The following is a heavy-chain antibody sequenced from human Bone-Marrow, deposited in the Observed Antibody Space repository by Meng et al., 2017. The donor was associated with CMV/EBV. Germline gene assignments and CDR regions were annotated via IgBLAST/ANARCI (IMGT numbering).Heavy chain of an antibody. Sequence: SETLSLTCTVSGGSISSSSYYWGWIRQPPGKGLEWIGSSYYSGSTYYNPSLKSRVTISVDTSKNQFSLKLSSVTAADTAVYYCARASGWELLTPFDYWGHGTLVTVSS. CDR1: GGSISSSSYY. J-gene: IGHJ4*01. CDR2: SYYSGST. V-gene: IGHV4-39*07. CDR3: ARASGWELLTPFDY. D-gene: IGHD1-26*01.